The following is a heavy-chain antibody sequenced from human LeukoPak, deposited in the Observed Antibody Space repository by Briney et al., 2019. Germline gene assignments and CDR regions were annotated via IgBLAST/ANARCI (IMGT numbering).Heavy chain of an antibody. CDR2: ISRNGGST. CDR3: VKDLRSDFMGVLSRYLSY. J-gene: IGHJ4*02. V-gene: IGHV3-64D*09. Sequence: GGSLRLSCSASGFTFSSFAMHWVRQAPGKGLEYVAAISRNGGSTYYADSVKGRFTISRDNSKSTLCLQMSSLRVEDTAVYLCVKDLRSDFMGVLSRYLSYWGQGTLVTVSS. CDR1: GFTFSSFA. D-gene: IGHD2/OR15-2a*01.